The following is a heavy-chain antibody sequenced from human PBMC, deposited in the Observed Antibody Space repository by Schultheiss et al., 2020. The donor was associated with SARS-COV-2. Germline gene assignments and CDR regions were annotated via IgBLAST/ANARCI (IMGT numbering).Heavy chain of an antibody. CDR3: ARSHYGSGSFYFDY. J-gene: IGHJ4*02. V-gene: IGHV4-59*04. Sequence: SQTLSLTCTVSGGSIISYYCSWIRQPPGKGLEWIGSIYHSGSTYYNPSLKSRVTISVDTSKNQFSLKLSSVTAADTAVYYCARSHYGSGSFYFDYWGQGTLVTVSS. CDR2: IYHSGST. D-gene: IGHD3-10*01. CDR1: GGSIISYY.